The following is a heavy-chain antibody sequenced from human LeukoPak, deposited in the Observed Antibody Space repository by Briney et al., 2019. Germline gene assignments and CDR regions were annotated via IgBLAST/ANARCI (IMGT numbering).Heavy chain of an antibody. J-gene: IGHJ5*02. V-gene: IGHV1-69*02. CDR1: GYTFTGYY. CDR2: IIPILGIA. CDR3: ARGSYYDILTGYYRANWFDP. D-gene: IGHD3-9*01. Sequence: SVKVSCKASGYTFTGYYMHWVRQAPGQGLEWMGRIIPILGIANYAQKFQGRVTITADKSTSTAYMELSSLRSEDTAVYYCARGSYYDILTGYYRANWFDPWGQGTLVTVSS.